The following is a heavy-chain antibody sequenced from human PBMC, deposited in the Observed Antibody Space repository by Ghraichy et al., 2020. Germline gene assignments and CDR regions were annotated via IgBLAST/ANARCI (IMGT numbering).Heavy chain of an antibody. D-gene: IGHD5-18*01. J-gene: IGHJ2*01. CDR2: INPNGGSP. Sequence: ASVKVSCKASGYTFTSYFMHWVRQAPGQGLEWMGIINPNGGSPSYAQKFQGRVTMTKDTSTSTVYMELSGLRSEDTAMYYCAREVEHRGYRYVWHFDVWGRGTLVTVSS. CDR3: AREVEHRGYRYVWHFDV. CDR1: GYTFTSYF. V-gene: IGHV1-46*01.